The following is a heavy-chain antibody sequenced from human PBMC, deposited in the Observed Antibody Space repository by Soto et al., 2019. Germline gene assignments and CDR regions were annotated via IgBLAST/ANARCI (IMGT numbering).Heavy chain of an antibody. V-gene: IGHV1-58*01. CDR1: GLTFTSSA. CDR2: IVVGSGNT. D-gene: IGHD3-16*01. Sequence: QMQLVQSGPEVKKPGTSVKVSCKASGLTFTSSAVQRVRQARGQRFEWVGWIVVGSGNTNYAQKFRERVTIIRDMSTSTAYMELSSLRSEDTAVYYCAADTPYEAYYFDYWGQGTLVSVSS. CDR3: AADTPYEAYYFDY. J-gene: IGHJ4*02.